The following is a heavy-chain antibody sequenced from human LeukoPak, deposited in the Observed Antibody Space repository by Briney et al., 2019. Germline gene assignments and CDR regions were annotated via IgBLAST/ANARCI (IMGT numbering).Heavy chain of an antibody. J-gene: IGHJ4*02. Sequence: GGSLRLSCAASGFTFSSYGMHWVRQAPGKGLEGVAFIRYDGSNKYYADSVKGRFTISRDNSKNTLYLQMNSLRAEDTAVHYCAKDLYYYGSGSSYYFDYWGQGTLVTVSS. CDR2: IRYDGSNK. V-gene: IGHV3-30*02. CDR3: AKDLYYYGSGSSYYFDY. CDR1: GFTFSSYG. D-gene: IGHD3-10*01.